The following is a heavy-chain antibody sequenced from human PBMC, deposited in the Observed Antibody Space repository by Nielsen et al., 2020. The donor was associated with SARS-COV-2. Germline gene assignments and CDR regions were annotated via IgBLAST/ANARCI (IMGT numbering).Heavy chain of an antibody. Sequence: SETLSLTCTVSGGSISSGSYYWSWIRQPPGKGLEWIGEINHSGSTNYNPSLKSRVTISVDTSKNQFSLKLSSVTAADTAVYYCARRGDIVVVPAAMGAFDIWGQETMVTVSS. V-gene: IGHV4-39*01. D-gene: IGHD2-2*01. CDR2: INHSGST. CDR3: ARRGDIVVVPAAMGAFDI. J-gene: IGHJ3*02. CDR1: GGSISSGSYY.